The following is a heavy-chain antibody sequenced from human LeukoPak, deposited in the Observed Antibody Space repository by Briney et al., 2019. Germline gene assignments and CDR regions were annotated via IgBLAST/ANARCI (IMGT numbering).Heavy chain of an antibody. CDR1: GYTFTGYY. J-gene: IGHJ5*02. CDR2: INPNSGGT. CDR3: ARGYCSGGSCYSVENWFDP. V-gene: IGHV1-2*06. Sequence: ASVKVSCKAAGYTFTGYYMFWVRQAPGQGLEWMGRINPNSGGTNYAQKFQGRVTMTRDTSMSTAYMELSRLRSDDTAVYYCARGYCSGGSCYSVENWFDPWGQGTLLTVSS. D-gene: IGHD2-15*01.